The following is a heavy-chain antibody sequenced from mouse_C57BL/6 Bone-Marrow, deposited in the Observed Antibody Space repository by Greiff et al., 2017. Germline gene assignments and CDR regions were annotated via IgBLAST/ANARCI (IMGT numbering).Heavy chain of an antibody. CDR3: ARDPYSNYPFAY. D-gene: IGHD2-5*01. V-gene: IGHV1-64*01. CDR2: IHPNSGST. CDR1: GYTFTSYW. J-gene: IGHJ3*01. Sequence: QVQLKQPGAELVKPGASVKLSCKASGYTFTSYWMHWVKQRPGQGLEWIGMIHPNSGSTNYNEKFKSKATLTVDKSSSTAYMQLSSLTSEDSAVYYCARDPYSNYPFAYWGQGTLVTVSA.